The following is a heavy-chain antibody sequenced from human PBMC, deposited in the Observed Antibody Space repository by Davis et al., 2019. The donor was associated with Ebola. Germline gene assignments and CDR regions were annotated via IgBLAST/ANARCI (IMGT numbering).Heavy chain of an antibody. CDR2: INPNSGGT. CDR3: AREYQLLNYYGMDV. Sequence: ASVKVSCKASGYTFTGYYTLWVRQVPGQGLDWMGWINPNSGGTNYAQKFQGRVTMTRDTSTSTAYMELRSLSSGDTAVYYCAREYQLLNYYGMDVWGQGTTVTVSS. CDR1: GYTFTGYY. V-gene: IGHV1-2*02. D-gene: IGHD2-2*01. J-gene: IGHJ6*02.